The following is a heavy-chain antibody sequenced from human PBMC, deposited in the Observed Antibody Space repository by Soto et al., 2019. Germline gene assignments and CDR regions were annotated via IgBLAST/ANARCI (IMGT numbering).Heavy chain of an antibody. CDR3: ARVLAAGDF. J-gene: IGHJ4*02. D-gene: IGHD6-13*01. CDR2: INPNGGST. Sequence: QVQLVQSGAEVKKPGASVKVSCKASGYIFINYYIHWVRQAPGQGLEWIGIINPNGGSTNYAQKFRGRVTLARDTSTSTVYLDLSSLRSEDTAMYYCARVLAAGDFWGQGTLVTVSS. CDR1: GYIFINYY. V-gene: IGHV1-46*01.